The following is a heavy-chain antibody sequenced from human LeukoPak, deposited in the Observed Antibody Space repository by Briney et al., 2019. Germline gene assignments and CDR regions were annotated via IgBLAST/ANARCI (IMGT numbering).Heavy chain of an antibody. CDR3: ARHQWGPYSGSYSLDY. V-gene: IGHV5-51*01. CDR2: IYPGDSDT. Sequence: GESLKISCKGSGYSFTSYWIGWVRQMPGKGLEWMGIIYPGDSDTRYSPSFQGQVTISADKSISTAYLQWSSLKASDTAMYYCARHQWGPYSGSYSLDYWGQGTLVTVSS. D-gene: IGHD1-26*01. CDR1: GYSFTSYW. J-gene: IGHJ4*02.